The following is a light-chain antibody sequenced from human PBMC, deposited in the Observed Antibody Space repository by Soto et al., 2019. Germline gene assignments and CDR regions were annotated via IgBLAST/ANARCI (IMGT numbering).Light chain of an antibody. CDR2: EVT. CDR3: SSYAGNNVVI. V-gene: IGLV2-8*01. Sequence: QSALTQPPSASGSPRQSVTISCTGTSSDVGGYNYVSWYQQHPGKVPKLLIYEVTRRPSGVPDRFSGSKSGNTASLTVSALQAEYEAHYYCSSYAGNNVVIFGGGTKLTVL. J-gene: IGLJ2*01. CDR1: SSDVGGYNY.